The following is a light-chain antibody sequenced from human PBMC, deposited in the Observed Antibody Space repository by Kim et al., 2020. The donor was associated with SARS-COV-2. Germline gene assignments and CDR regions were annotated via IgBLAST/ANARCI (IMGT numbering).Light chain of an antibody. CDR1: NSNIGSHD. CDR2: RKS. J-gene: IGLJ1*01. V-gene: IGLV1-47*01. Sequence: GPRVTISCSGSNSNIGSHDVDWYQQFPGTAPKLLIYRKSQRPSGVPDRFSDSKSGTSASLAISGLRSADEADYYCATWDDSLGAYVFGTGTKVTVL. CDR3: ATWDDSLGAYV.